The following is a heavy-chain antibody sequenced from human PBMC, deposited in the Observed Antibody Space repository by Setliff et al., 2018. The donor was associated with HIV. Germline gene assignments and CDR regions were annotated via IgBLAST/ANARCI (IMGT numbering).Heavy chain of an antibody. CDR2: ISWDSDKI. CDR1: GFTIEDNA. J-gene: IGHJ6*03. CDR3: ARDRRRYDILTLHYMDV. D-gene: IGHD3-9*01. V-gene: IGHV3-9*01. Sequence: GGSLRLSCVASGFTIEDNAMHWVRQAPGKGLEWVSGISWDSDKIGYADSVKGRFTISRDNAKNSLYLQMNSLRAEDTAMYYCARDRRRYDILTLHYMDVWGKGTTVTVSS.